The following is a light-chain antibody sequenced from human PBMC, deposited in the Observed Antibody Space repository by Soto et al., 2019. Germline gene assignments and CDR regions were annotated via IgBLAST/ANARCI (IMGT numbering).Light chain of an antibody. CDR2: DAS. Sequence: DIQMTQSPSSLSASVGDRVTITCRASQSISSYLIWYQQKPGKAPQPLIYDASTLQSGVPSRFSGSGSGTEFTLTISSLQPDDFATYYCQQGHNAPRTFGGGTKVEIK. CDR3: QQGHNAPRT. CDR1: QSISSY. V-gene: IGKV1-39*01. J-gene: IGKJ4*01.